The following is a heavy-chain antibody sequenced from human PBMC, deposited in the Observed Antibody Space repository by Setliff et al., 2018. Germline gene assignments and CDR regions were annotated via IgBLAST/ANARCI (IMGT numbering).Heavy chain of an antibody. J-gene: IGHJ4*02. CDR3: AALPMEIYPIGPPHY. CDR1: GYTFISYG. CDR2: ISGYNGNT. V-gene: IGHV1-18*01. D-gene: IGHD3-3*01. Sequence: ASVKVSCKTSGYTFISYGISWVRQAPGQGLEWMGWISGYNGNTDYAQNFQGRVTMTTDTSTSTAYMELRSLRSDDTAVYYCAALPMEIYPIGPPHYWGQGTLVTVSS.